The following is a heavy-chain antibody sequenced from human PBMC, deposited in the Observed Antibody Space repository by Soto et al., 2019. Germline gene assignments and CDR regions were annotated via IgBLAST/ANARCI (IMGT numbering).Heavy chain of an antibody. Sequence: EVQLVESGGGLVQPGGSLRLSCAASGFTFGSYWMHWVRQAPGKGLVWVSRINSDESSASYADSVKGRFTISRDNAKNTVYLQMNRLRAEDQGVYYCGRKPHSPPLLFYSYMDVWGKGTTVTVSS. CDR2: INSDESSA. J-gene: IGHJ6*03. CDR3: GRKPHSPPLLFYSYMDV. D-gene: IGHD2-21*01. V-gene: IGHV3-74*01. CDR1: GFTFGSYW.